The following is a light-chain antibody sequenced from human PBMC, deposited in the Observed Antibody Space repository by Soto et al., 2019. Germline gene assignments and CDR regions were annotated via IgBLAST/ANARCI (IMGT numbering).Light chain of an antibody. Sequence: DIQMTQSPSTLSASVGDRVTITCRASQSISSWLAWYQQKPGKAPKLLIYDASNLESGVPSRFSGSGSGTEFTLTISSLQPGDFATYYCQQYSTYPPYTFGQGTKLESK. CDR2: DAS. V-gene: IGKV1-5*01. CDR3: QQYSTYPPYT. CDR1: QSISSW. J-gene: IGKJ2*01.